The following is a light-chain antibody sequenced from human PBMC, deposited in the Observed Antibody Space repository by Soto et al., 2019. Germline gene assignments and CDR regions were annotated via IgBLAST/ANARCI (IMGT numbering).Light chain of an antibody. CDR3: QQYGSSGT. Sequence: IVLTQSAGTLSLSPGERATLSCRASQSVSSSYLAWYQQKPGQAPRLLIYGASSRATGIPDRFSGSGSGTDFTLTISRLGPEDFAVYYCQQYGSSGTFGQGTKVDI. CDR2: GAS. J-gene: IGKJ1*01. CDR1: QSVSSSY. V-gene: IGKV3-20*01.